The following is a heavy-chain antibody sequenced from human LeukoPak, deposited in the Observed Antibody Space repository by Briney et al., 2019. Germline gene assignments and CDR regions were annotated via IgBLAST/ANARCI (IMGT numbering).Heavy chain of an antibody. CDR1: GGSISSGGYY. J-gene: IGHJ4*02. Sequence: SQTLSLTCTVSGGSISSGGYYWSWIRQHPGKGLEWIGYIYYSGSTYYNPSLKSRVTISVDTPKNQFSLKLSSVTAADTAVYCCAREGPAGTVGYWGQGTLVTVSS. V-gene: IGHV4-31*03. CDR3: AREGPAGTVGY. CDR2: IYYSGST.